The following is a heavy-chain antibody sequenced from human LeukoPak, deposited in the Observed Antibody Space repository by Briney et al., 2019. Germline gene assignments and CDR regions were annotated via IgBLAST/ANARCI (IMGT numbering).Heavy chain of an antibody. Sequence: GGSLRLSCAASGFTFSDYYMSWIRQAPGKGLEWVSYISSSGSTIYYADSVKGRFTISRDNSKNTLYLQMNSLRAEDTAVYYCARRSYGDSSFDYWGQGTLVTVSS. CDR3: ARRSYGDSSFDY. V-gene: IGHV3-11*01. J-gene: IGHJ4*02. CDR1: GFTFSDYY. D-gene: IGHD4-17*01. CDR2: ISSSGSTI.